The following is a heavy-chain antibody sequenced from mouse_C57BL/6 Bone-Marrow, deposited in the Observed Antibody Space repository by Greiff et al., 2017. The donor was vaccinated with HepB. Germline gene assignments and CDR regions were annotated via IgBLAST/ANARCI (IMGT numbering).Heavy chain of an antibody. V-gene: IGHV1-63*01. CDR3: ARWAYDYAGLYYLDY. CDR2: IYPGGGYT. D-gene: IGHD2-4*01. Sequence: SGAELVRPGTSVKMSCKASGYTFTNYWIGWAKQRPGHGLEWIGDIYPGGGYTNYNEKFKGKATLTADKSSSTAYMQFSSLTSEDSAIYYCARWAYDYAGLYYLDYWGQGTTLTVSA. J-gene: IGHJ2*01. CDR1: GYTFTNYW.